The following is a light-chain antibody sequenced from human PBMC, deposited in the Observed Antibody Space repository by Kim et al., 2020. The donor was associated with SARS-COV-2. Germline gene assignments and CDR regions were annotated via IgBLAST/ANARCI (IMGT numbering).Light chain of an antibody. CDR3: QQYSSAPDN. Sequence: EIVLTQSPGTLSLSPGERATLSCRASQSVRGRYLAWYQQKPGQAPRLLIYGASNRATGIPDRFSGIGSGTDFTLTISRLGPEDFAVYYCQQYSSAPDNFGQGTKLEI. CDR2: GAS. J-gene: IGKJ2*01. CDR1: QSVRGRY. V-gene: IGKV3-20*01.